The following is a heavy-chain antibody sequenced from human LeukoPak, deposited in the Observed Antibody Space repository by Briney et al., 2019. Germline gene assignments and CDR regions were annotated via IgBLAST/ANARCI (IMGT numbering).Heavy chain of an antibody. V-gene: IGHV4-59*08. D-gene: IGHD4-23*01. CDR1: GGSISSYY. Sequence: SETPSLTCTVSGGSISSYYWSWIRQPPGKGLEWIGYIYYSGSTNYNPSLKSRVPISVDTSKNQFSLKLSSVTAADTAVYYCARGDYYGGNSGVFDYWGQGTLVTVSS. CDR3: ARGDYYGGNSGVFDY. CDR2: IYYSGST. J-gene: IGHJ4*02.